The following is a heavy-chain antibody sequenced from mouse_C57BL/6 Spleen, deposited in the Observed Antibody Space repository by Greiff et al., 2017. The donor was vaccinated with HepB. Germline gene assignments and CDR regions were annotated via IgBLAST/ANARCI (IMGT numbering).Heavy chain of an antibody. Sequence: ESGPELVKPGASVKISCKASGYAFSSSWMNWVKQRPGKGLEWIGRIYPGDGDTNYNGKFKGKATLTADKSSSTAYMQLSSLTSEDSAVYFCARELRLNAMDYWGQGTSVTVSS. CDR2: IYPGDGDT. V-gene: IGHV1-82*01. CDR3: ARELRLNAMDY. D-gene: IGHD3-2*02. J-gene: IGHJ4*01. CDR1: GYAFSSSW.